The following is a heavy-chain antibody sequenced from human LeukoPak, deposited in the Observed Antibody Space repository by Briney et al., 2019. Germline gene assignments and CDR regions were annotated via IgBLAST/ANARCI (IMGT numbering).Heavy chain of an antibody. Sequence: SETLSLTCTVSGGSLSSSSYYWGSIRQPPGKGLEWIGSIYYSESTYYNPSLKSRDTISVDTYKNQFAPKLSSVTAGDTAVYYCVSGITIFGVVFVRNWFDPWGQGTLVTVSS. CDR1: GGSLSSSSYY. CDR3: VSGITIFGVVFVRNWFDP. V-gene: IGHV4-39*01. CDR2: IYYSEST. J-gene: IGHJ5*02. D-gene: IGHD3-3*01.